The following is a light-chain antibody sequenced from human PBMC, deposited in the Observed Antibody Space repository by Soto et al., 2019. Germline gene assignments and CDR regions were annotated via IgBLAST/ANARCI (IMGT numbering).Light chain of an antibody. Sequence: EVVMTQSPATLSVSPGERATLSCRASQSVSGNLAWYEQTPGQAPRLLIYAASTRATGVPPRFSGSGSGTEFNLTISSLQSEDFAVYYCKQYNNWPPYTFGQGTKLEVK. CDR1: QSVSGN. CDR2: AAS. V-gene: IGKV3-15*01. CDR3: KQYNNWPPYT. J-gene: IGKJ2*01.